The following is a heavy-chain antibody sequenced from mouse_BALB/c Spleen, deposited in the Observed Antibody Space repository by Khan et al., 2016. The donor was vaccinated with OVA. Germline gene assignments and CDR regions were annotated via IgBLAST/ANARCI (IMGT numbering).Heavy chain of an antibody. CDR3: AREEALYYVDY. V-gene: IGHV1-76*01. CDR1: GYIFTSYW. J-gene: IGHJ2*01. CDR2: IYPGTNNT. Sequence: QVQLKESGAELARPGTSVKLSCKTSGYIFTSYWIHWVKQRSGQGLEWIARIYPGTNNTYYNENFKDKATLTADKASSTVYLQLSSLKSEDSAVFFCAREEALYYVDYWGQGTTLTVSS. D-gene: IGHD3-2*02.